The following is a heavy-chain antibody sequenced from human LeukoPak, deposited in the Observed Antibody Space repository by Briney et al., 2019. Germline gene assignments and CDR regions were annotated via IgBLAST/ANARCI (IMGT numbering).Heavy chain of an antibody. Sequence: PGGSLRLSCAASGFTFSSYSMNWVRQAPGKGLEWVSSISSSSSYIYYADSVKGRFTISRDNAKNSLHLQMNSLRAEDTAVYYCARDYYGSGSYYNLRDWGQGTLVTVSS. D-gene: IGHD3-10*01. V-gene: IGHV3-21*01. CDR1: GFTFSSYS. CDR2: ISSSSSYI. CDR3: ARDYYGSGSYYNLRD. J-gene: IGHJ4*02.